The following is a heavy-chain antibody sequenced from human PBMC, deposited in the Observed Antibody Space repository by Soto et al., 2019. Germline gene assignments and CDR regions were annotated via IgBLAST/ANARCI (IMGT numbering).Heavy chain of an antibody. Sequence: NPSETLSLTCTVSGGSISSSSYYWGWIRQPPGKGLEWIGSIYYSGSTYYNPSLKSRVTISVDTSKNQFSLKLSSVTAADTAVYYCATPSSGWYSLYYYYYMDVWGKGTTVTVSS. V-gene: IGHV4-39*01. CDR2: IYYSGST. CDR3: ATPSSGWYSLYYYYYMDV. J-gene: IGHJ6*03. D-gene: IGHD6-19*01. CDR1: GGSISSSSYY.